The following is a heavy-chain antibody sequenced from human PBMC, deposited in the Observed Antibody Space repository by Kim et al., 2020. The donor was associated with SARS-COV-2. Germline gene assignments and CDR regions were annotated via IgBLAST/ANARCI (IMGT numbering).Heavy chain of an antibody. J-gene: IGHJ4*02. D-gene: IGHD6-19*01. CDR2: ISGDGSVT. V-gene: IGHV3-74*01. CDR1: GFSSSRYW. CDR3: VHGWALDY. Sequence: GGSLRLSCAASGFSSSRYWINWVRQPPGKGLEWVSRISGDGSVTHYADSVKGRFTLSRDSAESTLYLQMNSLSAEDTAVYYCVHGWALDYWGQGTLVTVSS.